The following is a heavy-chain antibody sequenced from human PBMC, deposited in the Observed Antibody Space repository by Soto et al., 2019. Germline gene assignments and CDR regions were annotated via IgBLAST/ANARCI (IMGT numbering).Heavy chain of an antibody. Sequence: QVQLQESGPGLVKPSETLSLTCTVSGDSVSSVGFHWAWLLRPPVKGLEWTGYIYNGGRTYYRPSLQSRIRMSLQATRKHYTLSLTSVTAADTAVYFCASAPVGLDTISYFDYWGQGKLATVSS. CDR3: ASAPVGLDTISYFDY. D-gene: IGHD3-3*01. V-gene: IGHV4-30-4*01. J-gene: IGHJ4*02. CDR2: IYNGGRT. CDR1: GDSVSSVGFH.